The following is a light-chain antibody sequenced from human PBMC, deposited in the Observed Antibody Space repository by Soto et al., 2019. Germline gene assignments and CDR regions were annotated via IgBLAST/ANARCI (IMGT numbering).Light chain of an antibody. CDR3: SSYAGSTRGYV. Sequence: QSVLTQPPSASGSPGQSVTISCSGTSRDVGGYNYVSWYQQPPGKAPKLMIYEVNKRPSEVPDRFSGSKSGNTASLTVSGLQAEDEADYYCSSYAGSTRGYVFGTGTKLTVL. CDR1: SRDVGGYNY. V-gene: IGLV2-8*01. CDR2: EVN. J-gene: IGLJ1*01.